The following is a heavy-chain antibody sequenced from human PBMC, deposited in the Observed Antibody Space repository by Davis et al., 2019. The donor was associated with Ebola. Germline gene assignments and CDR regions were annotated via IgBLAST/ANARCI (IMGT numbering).Heavy chain of an antibody. CDR2: ISWDGRST. CDR3: ASGIAAADHY. J-gene: IGHJ4*02. CDR1: GSSFANYS. D-gene: IGHD6-13*01. V-gene: IGHV3-43D*03. Sequence: GESLKISCAASGSSFANYSIHWVRQAPGKGLEWVSLISWDGRSTAYAESVRGRFTISRDNAKNSLYLQMNSLRAEDTAVYYCASGIAAADHYWGQGTLVTVSS.